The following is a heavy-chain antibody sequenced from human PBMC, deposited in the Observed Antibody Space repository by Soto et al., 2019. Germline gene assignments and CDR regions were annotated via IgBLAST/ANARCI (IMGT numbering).Heavy chain of an antibody. CDR1: GGTFRSYV. CDR3: ARLGEMGTNFLDSFDI. CDR2: IMPIFGTA. Sequence: QVQLVQSGAGVKKPGSSVKVSCKASGGTFRSYVISWVRQAPGQGLEWMGGIMPIFGTANYAKKFQGRVTITADESTTTAYMELSSLRSEDTAVYYCARLGEMGTNFLDSFDIWGQGTMVTVSS. J-gene: IGHJ3*02. V-gene: IGHV1-69*12. D-gene: IGHD1-1*01.